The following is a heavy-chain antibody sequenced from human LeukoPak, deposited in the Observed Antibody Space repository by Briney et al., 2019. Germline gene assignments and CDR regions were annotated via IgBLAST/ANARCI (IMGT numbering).Heavy chain of an antibody. CDR2: INHSGST. J-gene: IGHJ5*02. D-gene: IGHD3-10*01. Sequence: PSETLSLTCAVYGRSFSGYYWSWLRQPPGKGLEWIGEINHSGSTNYNPSLKSRVTISVDTSKNQFSLKLSSVTAADTAVYYCARGIRGPLRFGSRNWFDPWGQGTLVTVSS. V-gene: IGHV4-34*01. CDR1: GRSFSGYY. CDR3: ARGIRGPLRFGSRNWFDP.